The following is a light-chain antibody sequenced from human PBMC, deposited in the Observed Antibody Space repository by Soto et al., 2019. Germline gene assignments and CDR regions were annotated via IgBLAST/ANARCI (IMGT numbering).Light chain of an antibody. CDR3: QQYNSYPLT. CDR1: ETINTW. V-gene: IGKV1-5*01. J-gene: IGKJ4*01. CDR2: DAS. Sequence: DIQMTQSPSSLSVSVGDRVTITCRASETINTWLAWYQQKPGKAPKILIYDASKLERGVPSRLSGSGSGAEFTPTISSLQPDDLATYDCQQYNSYPLTFGGGTKVEL.